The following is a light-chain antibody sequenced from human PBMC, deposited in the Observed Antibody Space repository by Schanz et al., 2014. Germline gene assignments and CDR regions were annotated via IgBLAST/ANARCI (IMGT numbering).Light chain of an antibody. CDR3: QHYSLSPL. CDR1: QSVSSY. J-gene: IGKJ1*01. V-gene: IGKV3-20*01. Sequence: EIVLTQSPGTLSLSPGEGATLSCRASQSVSSYLVWYQQKPGQAPRLLIYDASNRATGIPDRFSGSGSGTDFTLTISRLEPEDFAVYYCQHYSLSPLFGQGTKVDI. CDR2: DAS.